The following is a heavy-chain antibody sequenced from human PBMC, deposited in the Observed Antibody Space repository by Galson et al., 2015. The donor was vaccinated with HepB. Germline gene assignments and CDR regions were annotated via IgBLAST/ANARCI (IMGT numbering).Heavy chain of an antibody. Sequence: SLRLSCAASGFTFSSYGMHWVRQATGEGLQWVSSIGTADDTYYADTVKGRFTISREDAKDSLYLQMNNLRVGDTAVYYCARRNSLDWFYGMDVWGQGTTVTVS. J-gene: IGHJ6*02. CDR3: ARRNSLDWFYGMDV. V-gene: IGHV3-13*01. CDR1: GFTFSSYG. D-gene: IGHD3-9*01. CDR2: IGTADDT.